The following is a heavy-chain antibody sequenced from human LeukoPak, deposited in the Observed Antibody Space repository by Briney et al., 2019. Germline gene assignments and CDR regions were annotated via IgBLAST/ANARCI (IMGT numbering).Heavy chain of an antibody. J-gene: IGHJ5*02. CDR3: ARVMKGYSSSWYWFDP. CDR2: INTNTGNP. D-gene: IGHD6-13*01. Sequence: ASVKVSCKASGYTFTGYYMHWVRQAPGQGLEWMGWINTNTGNPTYAQGFTGRFVFSLDTSVSTAYLQISSLKAEDTAVYYCARVMKGYSSSWYWFDPWGQGTLVTVSS. CDR1: GYTFTGYY. V-gene: IGHV7-4-1*02.